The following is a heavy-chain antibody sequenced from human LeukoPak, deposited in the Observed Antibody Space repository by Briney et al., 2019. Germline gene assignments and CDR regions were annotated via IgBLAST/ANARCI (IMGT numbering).Heavy chain of an antibody. CDR2: IYYSGST. Sequence: SETLSLTCTVSGGSISSYYWSWIRQPPGKGLEWIGDIYYSGSTIYNPSLKSRVTMSVDTSKTQFSLRLSSVTAADTAVYYCALYSSSGYKFDPWGQGTLVTVSS. CDR3: ALYSSSGYKFDP. J-gene: IGHJ5*02. CDR1: GGSISSYY. V-gene: IGHV4-59*01. D-gene: IGHD6-13*01.